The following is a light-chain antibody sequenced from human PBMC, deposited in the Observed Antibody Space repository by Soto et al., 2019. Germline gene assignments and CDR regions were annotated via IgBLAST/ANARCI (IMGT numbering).Light chain of an antibody. Sequence: QSALTQPPSASGSPGQSVTISCTGTSSDVGAYDFVSWYQQHPGKAPKLMIYEVTKRPSGVPDRFSGSKSGNTAFLTVSGLLPEDEADYYCASYAGSKTVFGTGTKLTVL. V-gene: IGLV2-8*01. CDR2: EVT. CDR1: SSDVGAYDF. CDR3: ASYAGSKTV. J-gene: IGLJ1*01.